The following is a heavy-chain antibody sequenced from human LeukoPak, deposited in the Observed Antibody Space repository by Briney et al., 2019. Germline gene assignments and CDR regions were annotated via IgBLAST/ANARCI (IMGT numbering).Heavy chain of an antibody. CDR2: IKSKTDGGTT. Sequence: GGSLRLSCAASGFTFSSYWIHWVRQAPGKGLEWVGRIKSKTDGGTTDDAAPVKGRFTISRDDSKNTLYLQMNSLTTEDTAVYYCTTASPGTLDYWGQGTLVTVSS. V-gene: IGHV3-15*01. CDR3: TTASPGTLDY. D-gene: IGHD6-13*01. J-gene: IGHJ4*02. CDR1: GFTFSSYW.